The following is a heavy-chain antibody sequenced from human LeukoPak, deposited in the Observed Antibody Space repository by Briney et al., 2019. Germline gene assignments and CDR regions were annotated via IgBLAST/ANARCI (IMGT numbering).Heavy chain of an antibody. D-gene: IGHD3-3*01. CDR2: IYYSGST. J-gene: IGHJ3*02. V-gene: IGHV4-39*01. CDR3: ARHILRFLEWLFPPDAFDI. Sequence: SETLSLTCTVSGGSISSSSYYWGWMRQPPGKGLEWIGSIYYSGSTYYNPSLKSRVTISVDTSKNQFSLKLSSVTAADTAVHYCARHILRFLEWLFPPDAFDIWGQGTMVTVSS. CDR1: GGSISSSSYY.